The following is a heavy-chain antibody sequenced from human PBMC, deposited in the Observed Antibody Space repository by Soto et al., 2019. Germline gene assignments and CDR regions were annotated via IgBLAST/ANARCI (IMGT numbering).Heavy chain of an antibody. CDR1: GGSISSGGYY. CDR2: IYYSGST. CDR3: ARADMITFGGVIVVPFDY. J-gene: IGHJ4*02. Sequence: PSETLSLTCTVSGGSISSGGYYWSWIRQHPGKGLVWIGYIYYSGSTYYNPSLKSRVTISVDTSKNHFSLKLSSVTAADTAVYYCARADMITFGGVIVVPFDYWGQGTLVTVSS. V-gene: IGHV4-31*03. D-gene: IGHD3-16*02.